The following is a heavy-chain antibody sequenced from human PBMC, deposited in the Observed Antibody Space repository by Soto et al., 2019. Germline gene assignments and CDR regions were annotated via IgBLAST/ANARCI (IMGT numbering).Heavy chain of an antibody. D-gene: IGHD6-13*01. CDR3: AAGQSSRYNWFDP. J-gene: IGHJ5*02. CDR1: GGSISSYY. V-gene: IGHV4-59*01. CDR2: IYYSGST. Sequence: QVQLQESGPGLVKPSETLSLTCTVSGGSISSYYWSWIRQPPGKGLEWIGYIYYSGSTNYNPSLKSRVTISVDTSKNQFSLKLSSVTAADTAVYYCAAGQSSRYNWFDPWGQGTLVTVSS.